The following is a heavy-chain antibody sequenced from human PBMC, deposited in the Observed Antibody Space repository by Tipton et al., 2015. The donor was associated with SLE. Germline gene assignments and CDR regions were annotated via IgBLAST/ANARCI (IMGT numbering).Heavy chain of an antibody. CDR2: IYYSGST. D-gene: IGHD3-10*01. V-gene: IGHV4-61*01. CDR1: GYSISSGYY. CDR3: ARDRGGGPTPDAFDI. Sequence: TLSLTCAVSGYSISSGYYWSWIRQPPGKGLEWIGYIYYSGSTNYNPSLKSRVTISVDTSKNQFSLKLSSVTAADTAVYYCARDRGGGPTPDAFDIWGQGIMVTVSS. J-gene: IGHJ3*02.